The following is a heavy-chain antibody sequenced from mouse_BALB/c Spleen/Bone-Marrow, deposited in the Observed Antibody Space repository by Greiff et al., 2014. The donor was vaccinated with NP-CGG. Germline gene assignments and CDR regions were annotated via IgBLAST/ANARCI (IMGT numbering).Heavy chain of an antibody. CDR2: INPDSSTI. CDR3: ARNGYYGWIAY. CDR1: GFDFSRYW. D-gene: IGHD2-3*01. V-gene: IGHV4-1*02. Sequence: DVKLQGSGGGLVQPGGSLKLSCAASGFDFSRYWMTWVRQAPGKGLEWIGEINPDSSTINYTPSLKDKFIISRDNAKNTLYLQMSKVRSEDTALYYCARNGYYGWIAYWGQGTLVTVSA. J-gene: IGHJ3*01.